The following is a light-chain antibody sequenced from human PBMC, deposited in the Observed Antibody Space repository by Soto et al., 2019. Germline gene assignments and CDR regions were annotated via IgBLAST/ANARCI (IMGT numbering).Light chain of an antibody. CDR2: DVS. Sequence: QSAPTQPRSVSWSPGQSITISCTGTSTDVGGYNYVSWYQQHPGKAPKLLIYDVSKRPSGVPDRFSGSRSGNTASLTISGLQAEDEADYYCCSYAGTYSFVFGTGTKLTVL. CDR1: STDVGGYNY. V-gene: IGLV2-11*01. J-gene: IGLJ1*01. CDR3: CSYAGTYSFV.